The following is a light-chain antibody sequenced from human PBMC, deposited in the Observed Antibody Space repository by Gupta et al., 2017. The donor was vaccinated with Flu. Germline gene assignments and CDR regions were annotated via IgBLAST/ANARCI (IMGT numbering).Light chain of an antibody. CDR3: SSYAGTNSVV. Sequence: GSTGQSVTISCTGTSSDVGGYKYVSWYQQYPGKAPKLIIYEINKRPSGVPDRFSGSKSGNTASLTVSGLQAEDGGDYYCSSYAGTNSVVFGGGTKLTVL. CDR1: SSDVGGYKY. CDR2: EIN. J-gene: IGLJ3*02. V-gene: IGLV2-8*01.